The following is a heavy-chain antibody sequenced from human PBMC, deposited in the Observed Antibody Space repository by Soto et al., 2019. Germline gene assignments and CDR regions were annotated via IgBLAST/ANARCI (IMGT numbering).Heavy chain of an antibody. Sequence: GGSLRLSCAASGFTFSSYSMNWVRQAPGKGLEWVSYISSSSSTIYYADSVKGRFTISRDNAKNSLYLQMNSLRAEDTAVYYCARSGYYDFWSGYYPYYFDYWGQGTLVTVSS. CDR1: GFTFSSYS. CDR3: ARSGYYDFWSGYYPYYFDY. D-gene: IGHD3-3*01. V-gene: IGHV3-48*01. J-gene: IGHJ4*02. CDR2: ISSSSSTI.